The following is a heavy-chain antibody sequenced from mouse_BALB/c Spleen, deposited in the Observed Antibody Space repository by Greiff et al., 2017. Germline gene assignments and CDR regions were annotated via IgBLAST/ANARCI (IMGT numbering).Heavy chain of an antibody. V-gene: IGHV5-4*02. J-gene: IGHJ4*01. CDR2: ISDGGSYT. D-gene: IGHD1-2*01. CDR1: GFTFSDYY. Sequence: EVKVVESGGGLVKPGGSLKLSCAASGFTFSDYYMYWVRQTPEKRLEWVATISDGGSYTYYPDSVKGRFTISRDNAKNNLYLQMSSLKSEDTAMYYCARFITTAPYYAMDYWGQGTSVTVSS. CDR3: ARFITTAPYYAMDY.